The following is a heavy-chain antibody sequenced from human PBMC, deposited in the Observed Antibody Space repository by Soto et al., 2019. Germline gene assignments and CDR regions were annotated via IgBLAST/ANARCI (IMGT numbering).Heavy chain of an antibody. CDR1: GFTFSGYA. D-gene: IGHD2-8*01. V-gene: IGHV3-30*04. Sequence: QVQLVQSGGGVVQPGRSLRLSCAASGFTFSGYAMHWVRQAPGKGLEWVAVISYDGSNKYYTDSVKGRFTLSRDNSKNTLYLQINSLRAEDTAVYYCARDNGAEPGVLGYYYYGMDVWGQGTTVTVSS. CDR3: ARDNGAEPGVLGYYYYGMDV. J-gene: IGHJ6*02. CDR2: ISYDGSNK.